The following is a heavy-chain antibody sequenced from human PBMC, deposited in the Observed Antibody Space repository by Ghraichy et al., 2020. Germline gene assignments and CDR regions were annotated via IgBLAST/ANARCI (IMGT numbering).Heavy chain of an antibody. CDR2: INHSGST. J-gene: IGHJ6*02. Sequence: SETLSLTCGVYGGSRSDYYWSWIRQPPGKALEWIAEINHSGSTKCNPPLKSRVTIALDMSRRQLSLRLTSVTAADTATYFCARYQKGDSASHGYGMDVWGQGTTVTVSS. CDR3: ARYQKGDSASHGYGMDV. CDR1: GGSRSDYY. D-gene: IGHD2-15*01. V-gene: IGHV4-34*01.